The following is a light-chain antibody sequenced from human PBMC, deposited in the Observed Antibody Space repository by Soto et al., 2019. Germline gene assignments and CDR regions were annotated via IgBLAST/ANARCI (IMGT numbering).Light chain of an antibody. V-gene: IGKV1-27*01. CDR1: RGISNL. CDR2: AAY. CDR3: QRYNNLPPWE. Sequence: DIQMTKFPSSMSASVGDRVTVTCRASRGISNLLAWSQHKQGEVHHLQIYAAYPLESGVPARFSGSASGTDFTLTIDSLQPADVATYSGQRYNNLPPWEFVQGATVAI. J-gene: IGKJ1*01.